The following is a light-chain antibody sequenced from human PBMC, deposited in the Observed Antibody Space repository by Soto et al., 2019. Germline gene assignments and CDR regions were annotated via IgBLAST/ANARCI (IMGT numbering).Light chain of an antibody. V-gene: IGKV3-15*01. CDR3: QQYHDWPWT. J-gene: IGKJ1*01. Sequence: EIVMTQSPATLSVSPGERATLSCRASQSVSSNLAWYQQKPGQAPRLLIYGASTRATGIPARFSGSGSGTEFTLTVSSQQSEDFAVYYCQQYHDWPWTFGQRTKVEIK. CDR1: QSVSSN. CDR2: GAS.